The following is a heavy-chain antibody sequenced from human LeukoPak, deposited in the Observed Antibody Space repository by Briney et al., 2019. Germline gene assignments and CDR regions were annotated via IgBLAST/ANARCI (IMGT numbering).Heavy chain of an antibody. CDR2: IRYDGSDK. Sequence: PGGSLRLSCAASGFTLSDSGMHWVRQAPGKGLEWVAFIRYDGSDKYYADSVKGRFTISRDNSKNALLQMNSLRPDDTAVYYCAKITQGTTAGYWGQGILVTVSS. CDR1: GFTLSDSG. V-gene: IGHV3-30*02. J-gene: IGHJ4*02. D-gene: IGHD4-17*01. CDR3: AKITQGTTAGY.